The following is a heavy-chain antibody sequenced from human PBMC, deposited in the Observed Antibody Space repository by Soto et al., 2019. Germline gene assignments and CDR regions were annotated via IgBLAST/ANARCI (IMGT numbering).Heavy chain of an antibody. J-gene: IGHJ6*02. D-gene: IGHD3-3*01. Sequence: ASVKVSCKASGYTFTSYDINWVRQATGQGLEWMGWMNPNSGNTGYAQKFQGRVTMTRNTSISTAYMELSSLRSEDTAVYYCARGQGFLEWLLSSYYYYGMDVWGQGTTVTVSS. CDR3: ARGQGFLEWLLSSYYYYGMDV. CDR2: MNPNSGNT. CDR1: GYTFTSYD. V-gene: IGHV1-8*01.